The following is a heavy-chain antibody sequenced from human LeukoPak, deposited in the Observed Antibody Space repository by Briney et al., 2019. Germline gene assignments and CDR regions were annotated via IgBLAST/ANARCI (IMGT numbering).Heavy chain of an antibody. CDR2: ISYDGRNI. CDR3: AKRGFCSGGSCYSYHFDY. D-gene: IGHD2-15*01. J-gene: IGHJ4*02. Sequence: GGSLRLSCATSGFTFSTHGMHWVRQAPGKGLEWVALISYDGRNIYYADSVKGRFTISRDNSKNTLYLQMNSLRAEDTALYYCAKRGFCSGGSCYSYHFDYWGQGTLVTVSS. V-gene: IGHV3-30*18. CDR1: GFTFSTHG.